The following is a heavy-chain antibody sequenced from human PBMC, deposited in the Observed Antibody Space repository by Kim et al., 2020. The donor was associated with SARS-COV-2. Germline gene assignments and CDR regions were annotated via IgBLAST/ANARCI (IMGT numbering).Heavy chain of an antibody. CDR1: GFTFDDYA. CDR2: ISWNSGSI. CDR3: AKDLARTLVQDAFDI. V-gene: IGHV3-9*01. D-gene: IGHD6-13*01. J-gene: IGHJ3*02. Sequence: GGSLRHSCAASGFTFDDYAMHWVRQAPGKGLEWVSGISWNSGSIGYADSVKGRFTISRDNAKNSLYLQMNSLRAEDTALYYCAKDLARTLVQDAFDIWGQGTMVTVSS.